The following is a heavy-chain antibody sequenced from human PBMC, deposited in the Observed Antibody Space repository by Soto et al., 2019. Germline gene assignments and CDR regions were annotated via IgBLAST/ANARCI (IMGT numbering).Heavy chain of an antibody. CDR1: GFTFSSYA. Sequence: QVQLVESGGGVVQPGRSLRLSCAASGFTFSSYAMHWVRQAPGKGLEWVAVISYDGSNKYYADSVKGRFTISRDNSKNTLYLQMNSLRAEDTAVYYCATLTGKAFDIWGQGTMVTVSS. V-gene: IGHV3-30-3*01. CDR2: ISYDGSNK. J-gene: IGHJ3*02. CDR3: ATLTGKAFDI. D-gene: IGHD3-10*01.